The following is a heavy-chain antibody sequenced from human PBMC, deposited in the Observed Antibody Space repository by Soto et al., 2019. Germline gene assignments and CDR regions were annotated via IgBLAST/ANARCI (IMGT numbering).Heavy chain of an antibody. J-gene: IGHJ4*02. CDR1: GYTFTSYS. V-gene: IGHV1-3*01. D-gene: IGHD3-22*01. CDR2: INAGNGNT. Sequence: ASVKVSCKASGYTFTSYSMHWVRQAPGQRLEWMGWINAGNGNTKYSQKFQGRVTITRDTSASTAYMELSSLRSEDTAVYYCARSPYYYDSSGYYFDYWGQGTLVTVSS. CDR3: ARSPYYYDSSGYYFDY.